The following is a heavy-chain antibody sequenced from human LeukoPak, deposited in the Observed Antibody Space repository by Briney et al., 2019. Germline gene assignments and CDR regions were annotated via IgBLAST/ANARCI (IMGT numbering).Heavy chain of an antibody. CDR3: ARGCFDYYGPGSYSNSFDY. J-gene: IGHJ4*02. Sequence: PSQTLSLTCTVSGGSISSGFYYWSWIRQPAGKGLECIGRIYTSGSTNYNPSLKSRVTISVDTSKNHFSLKLTSVTAADTAVYYCARGCFDYYGPGSYSNSFDYWGQGILVTVSS. CDR1: GGSISSGFYY. CDR2: IYTSGST. V-gene: IGHV4-61*02. D-gene: IGHD3-10*01.